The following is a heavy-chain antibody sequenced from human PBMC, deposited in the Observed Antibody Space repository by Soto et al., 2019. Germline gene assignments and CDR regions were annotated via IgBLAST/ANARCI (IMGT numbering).Heavy chain of an antibody. Sequence: SVKVSCKTSGYTFTGYAISWVRQAPGQGLEWMGGIIPIFGTANYAQKFQGRVTITADKSTSTAYMELSSLRSEDTAVYYCATHLYGDSDYWGQGTLVTVSS. V-gene: IGHV1-69*06. CDR2: IIPIFGTA. CDR3: ATHLYGDSDY. D-gene: IGHD4-17*01. CDR1: GYTFTGYA. J-gene: IGHJ4*02.